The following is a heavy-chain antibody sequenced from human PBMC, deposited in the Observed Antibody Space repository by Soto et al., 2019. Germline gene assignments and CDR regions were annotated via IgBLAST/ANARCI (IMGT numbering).Heavy chain of an antibody. V-gene: IGHV4-59*01. J-gene: IGHJ5*02. CDR1: GGSISSYY. CDR2: IYYSGST. D-gene: IGHD2-2*02. Sequence: PSETLSLTCTVSGGSISSYYWSWIRQPPGKGLEWIGYIYYSGSTNYNPSLKSRVTISVDTSKNQFSLKLSSVTAAGTAVYYCARELGPYCSSTSCYSSFDPWGQGTLVTVSS. CDR3: ARELGPYCSSTSCYSSFDP.